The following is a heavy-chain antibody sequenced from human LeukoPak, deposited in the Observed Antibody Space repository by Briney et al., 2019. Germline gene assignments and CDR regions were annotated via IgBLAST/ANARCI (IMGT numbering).Heavy chain of an antibody. Sequence: GGSLRLSCAASGFTFDNSAMHWVRQAPGKGLEWVSGISWNSAGIHYADSVKGRFTISRDNAKNTLYLQMNSLRAEDTAVYYCARAGTATYYYDSSGYSGRLPSKNDAFDIWGQGTMVTVSS. V-gene: IGHV3-9*01. CDR2: ISWNSAGI. CDR3: ARAGTATYYYDSSGYSGRLPSKNDAFDI. CDR1: GFTFDNSA. D-gene: IGHD3-22*01. J-gene: IGHJ3*02.